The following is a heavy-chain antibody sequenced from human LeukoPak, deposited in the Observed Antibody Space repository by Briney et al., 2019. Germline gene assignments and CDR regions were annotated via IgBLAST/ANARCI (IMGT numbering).Heavy chain of an antibody. CDR2: ISAYNGNT. CDR3: ARDRATYYDFWSGYDY. Sequence: ASVKVSCKASGYTFTSYGISWVRQAPGQGLEWMGWISAYNGNTNYAQKLQGRVTMTTDTSTSTAYMELRSLRSDDTAVYYCARDRATYYDFWSGYDYWGQGILVTVTS. J-gene: IGHJ4*02. V-gene: IGHV1-18*01. CDR1: GYTFTSYG. D-gene: IGHD3-3*01.